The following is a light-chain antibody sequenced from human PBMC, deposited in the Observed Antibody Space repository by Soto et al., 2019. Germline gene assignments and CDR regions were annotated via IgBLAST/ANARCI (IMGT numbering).Light chain of an antibody. CDR1: SSDVGGYNY. CDR3: FSYTTSSTLV. J-gene: IGLJ3*02. V-gene: IGLV2-14*01. CDR2: EVS. Sequence: QSALTQPASVSGSPGQSITISCNGTSSDVGGYNYVSWYQQHPAKAPKLMIYEVSNRPSGVSHRFSGFKSGNTASLTISGLQAEDEADYYCFSYTTSSTLVFGGGTKLTVL.